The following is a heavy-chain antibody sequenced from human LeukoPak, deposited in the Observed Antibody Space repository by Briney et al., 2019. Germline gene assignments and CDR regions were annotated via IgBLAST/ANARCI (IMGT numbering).Heavy chain of an antibody. CDR2: IYYSGST. CDR3: ARLYYDILTGPNWFDP. V-gene: IGHV4-59*11. J-gene: IGHJ5*02. Sequence: SETLSLTCTVSGGSISSHYWSWIRQPPGKGLEWIGYIYYSGSTNYNPSLKSRVTISVDTSKNQFSLKLSSVTAADTAVYYCARLYYDILTGPNWFDPWGQGTLVTVSS. CDR1: GGSISSHY. D-gene: IGHD3-9*01.